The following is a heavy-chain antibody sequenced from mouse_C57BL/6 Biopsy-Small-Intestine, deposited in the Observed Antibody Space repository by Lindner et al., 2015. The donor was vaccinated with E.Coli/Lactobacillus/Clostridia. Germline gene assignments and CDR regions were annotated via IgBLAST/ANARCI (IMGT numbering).Heavy chain of an antibody. V-gene: IGHV1-39*01. Sequence: VQLQESGAELVKPGASVKISCKASGYSFTAYNINWVKQSHGKSLEWIGNINPYSDNTSYNQKFKGKATLTVDKSSSTAYMQLNSLTSAASAVYFCARAGRGFAYWGQGTLVTVSA. CDR1: GYSFTAYN. CDR2: INPYSDNT. CDR3: ARAGRGFAY. J-gene: IGHJ3*01.